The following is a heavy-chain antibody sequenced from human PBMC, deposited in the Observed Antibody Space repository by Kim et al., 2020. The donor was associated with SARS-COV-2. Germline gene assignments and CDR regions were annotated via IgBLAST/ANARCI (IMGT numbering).Heavy chain of an antibody. Sequence: SETLSLTCTVSGGSISSYYWSWIRQPPGKGLEWIGYIYYSGSTNYNPSLKSRVTISVDTSKNQFSLKLSSVTAADTAVYYCARGDIVVVPAAPYYFDYWGQGTLVTVSS. CDR3: ARGDIVVVPAAPYYFDY. V-gene: IGHV4-59*08. CDR1: GGSISSYY. CDR2: IYYSGST. J-gene: IGHJ4*02. D-gene: IGHD2-2*01.